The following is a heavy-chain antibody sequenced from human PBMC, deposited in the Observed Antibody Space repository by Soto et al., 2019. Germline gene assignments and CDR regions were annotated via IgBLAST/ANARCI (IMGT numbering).Heavy chain of an antibody. CDR1: GFTFGDYA. CDR3: TRDQGRYCSGGSCGGSDSVYYFDY. D-gene: IGHD2-15*01. V-gene: IGHV3-49*03. CDR2: IRSKAYGGTT. J-gene: IGHJ4*02. Sequence: GGSLRLSCTASGFTFGDYAMSWFRQAPGKGLEWVGFIRSKAYGGTTEYAASMKGRFTISRDDSKSIAYLQMNSLKTEDTAVYYCTRDQGRYCSGGSCGGSDSVYYFDYWGQGTLVTVSS.